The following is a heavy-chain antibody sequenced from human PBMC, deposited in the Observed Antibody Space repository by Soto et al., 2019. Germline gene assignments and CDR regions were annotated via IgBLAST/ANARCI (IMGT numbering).Heavy chain of an antibody. CDR3: AKDLRSGWYQGFDY. CDR2: ISYDGSNK. V-gene: IGHV3-30*18. Sequence: QVQLVESGGGVVQPGRSLRLSCAASGFTFSSYGMHWVRQAPGKGLEWVAVISYDGSNKYYADSVKGRFTISRDNSKNTRYLQMNSLRAEDTAVYYCAKDLRSGWYQGFDYWGQGTLVTVSS. J-gene: IGHJ4*02. D-gene: IGHD6-19*01. CDR1: GFTFSSYG.